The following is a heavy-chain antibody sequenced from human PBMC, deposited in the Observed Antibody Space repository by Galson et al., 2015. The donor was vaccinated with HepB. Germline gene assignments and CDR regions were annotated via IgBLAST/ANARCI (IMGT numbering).Heavy chain of an antibody. CDR3: AREPPGTAMFDY. CDR2: TRNKANSYTT. D-gene: IGHD5-18*01. Sequence: SLRLSCAASGFTFSDHYMDWVRQAPGKGLEWVGRTRNKANSYTTEYAASVKGRFTISRDDSKNSLYLQMNSLKTEDTAVYYCAREPPGTAMFDYWGQGTLVTVSS. V-gene: IGHV3-72*01. J-gene: IGHJ4*02. CDR1: GFTFSDHY.